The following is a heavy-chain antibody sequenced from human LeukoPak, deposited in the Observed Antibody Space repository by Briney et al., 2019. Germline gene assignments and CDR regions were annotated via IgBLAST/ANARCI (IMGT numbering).Heavy chain of an antibody. D-gene: IGHD3-3*01. CDR2: IRYDGSNK. V-gene: IGHV3-30*02. Sequence: GGSLRLSCAASGYIFSSYGMHWVRQAPGKGLEWVAFIRYDGSNKYYADSVRGRFTISRGDSKDTLYLQMNSLRGDDTAVYYCAKGSGYYTYNWFDPWGQGTLVTVSS. CDR3: AKGSGYYTYNWFDP. J-gene: IGHJ5*02. CDR1: GYIFSSYG.